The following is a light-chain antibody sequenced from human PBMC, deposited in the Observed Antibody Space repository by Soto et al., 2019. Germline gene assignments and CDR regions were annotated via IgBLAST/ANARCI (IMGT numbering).Light chain of an antibody. J-gene: IGKJ5*01. CDR1: QSLLDSADGNTY. CDR3: MQRREFPIT. V-gene: IGKV2-40*01. CDR2: TLS. Sequence: DIGMTQSPLSLPVTAGEAASISFRSSQSLLDSADGNTYLDWYLQKPGQSPQVLIYTLSSRASGVPDRFSGSGSGAHFTLKINRVEAEDVGVYYCMQRREFPITFGQGTRLEIK.